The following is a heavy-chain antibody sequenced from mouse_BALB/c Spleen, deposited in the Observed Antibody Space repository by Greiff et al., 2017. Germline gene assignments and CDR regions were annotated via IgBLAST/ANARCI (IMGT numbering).Heavy chain of an antibody. J-gene: IGHJ4*01. CDR2: INPGSGGT. V-gene: IGHV1-54*01. CDR1: GYAFTNYL. CDR3: ARRLRYYAMDY. D-gene: IGHD2-2*01. Sequence: QVQLKESGAELVRPGTSVKVSCKATGYAFTNYLIEWVKQRPGQGLEWIGVINPGSGGTNYNEKFKGKATLTADKSSSTAYMQLSSLTSDDSAVYFCARRLRYYAMDYWGQGTSVTVSS.